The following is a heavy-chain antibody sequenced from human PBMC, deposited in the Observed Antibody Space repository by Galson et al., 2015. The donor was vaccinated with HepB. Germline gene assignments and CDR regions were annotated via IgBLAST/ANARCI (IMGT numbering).Heavy chain of an antibody. D-gene: IGHD6-13*01. CDR3: ATGYSSRWYHSRLDY. CDR2: ISYDGSNK. Sequence: SLRLSCAGSGLTFSSFAMHWVRQAPGKGLEWVAIISYDGSNKYYADSVKGRFTISRDNSRDTLYLQIDSLGTEDTAVYYCATGYSSRWYHSRLDYWGPGTLVTVSS. V-gene: IGHV3-30-3*01. CDR1: GLTFSSFA. J-gene: IGHJ4*02.